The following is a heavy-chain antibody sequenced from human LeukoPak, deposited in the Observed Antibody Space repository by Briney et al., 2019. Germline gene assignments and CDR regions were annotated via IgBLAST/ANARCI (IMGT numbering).Heavy chain of an antibody. CDR1: GITLSNYG. J-gene: IGHJ4*02. V-gene: IGHV3-23*01. Sequence: SGGSLRLSCAVSGITLSNYGMSWVRQAPGKGLEWVAGISDSGGRTKYADSVKGRFTISRDNSKNTLYLQMNSLRAEDTAVYFCAKRGVVIRVILVGFHKEAYYFDSWGQGALVTVSS. CDR2: ISDSGGRT. CDR3: AKRGVVIRVILVGFHKEAYYFDS. D-gene: IGHD3-22*01.